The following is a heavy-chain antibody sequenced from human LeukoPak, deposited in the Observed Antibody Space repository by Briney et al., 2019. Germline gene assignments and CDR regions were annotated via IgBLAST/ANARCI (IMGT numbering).Heavy chain of an antibody. CDR2: MNPNSGNT. J-gene: IGHJ4*02. D-gene: IGHD3-10*01. V-gene: IGHV1-8*01. Sequence: ASVKVSCKASGYTFSSYDINWVRQATGQGLEWMGWMNPNSGNTGYAQKFQGRVTMTRNTSISTAYMELSSLRSEDPALYHCARLGYYYGSGMANWGQGTLVTVSS. CDR3: ARLGYYYGSGMAN. CDR1: GYTFSSYD.